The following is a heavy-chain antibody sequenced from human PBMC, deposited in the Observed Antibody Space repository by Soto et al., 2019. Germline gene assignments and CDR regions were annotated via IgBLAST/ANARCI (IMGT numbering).Heavy chain of an antibody. CDR3: ARHPERIAEIGWFDP. V-gene: IGHV3-48*01. J-gene: IGHJ5*02. CDR1: GFTFSSYS. Sequence: EVQLVESGGGLVQPGGSLRLSCAASGFTFSSYSMNWVRQAPGKGLEWVSYISSSSSTIYYADSVKGRFTITRDNAKNSLYLQMNSLRAEDTAVYYCARHPERIAEIGWFDPWGQGPLVTVSS. CDR2: ISSSSSTI. D-gene: IGHD6-13*01.